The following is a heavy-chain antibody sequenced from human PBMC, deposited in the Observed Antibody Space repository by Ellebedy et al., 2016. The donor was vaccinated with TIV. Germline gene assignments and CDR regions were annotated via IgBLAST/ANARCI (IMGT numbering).Heavy chain of an antibody. CDR3: ARTEQVGFWGY. D-gene: IGHD1/OR15-1a*01. J-gene: IGHJ4*02. CDR1: GGSFSSYY. Sequence: MPSETLSLTCTVSGGSFSSYYWTWVPQHPGKGLDWIGYMSSSGNTNYNPSPKSRVTMSIDTSKNQFSLNLSFVTAADTAVYYCARTEQVGFWGYWGQGTLVTVSS. V-gene: IGHV4-59*12. CDR2: MSSSGNT.